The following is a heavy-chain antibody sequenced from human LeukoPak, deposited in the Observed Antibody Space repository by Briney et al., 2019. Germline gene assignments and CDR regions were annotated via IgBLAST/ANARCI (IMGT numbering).Heavy chain of an antibody. CDR2: ISAYNGNT. D-gene: IGHD6-13*01. CDR1: GYTFSNYG. CDR3: ARERGEAAPRLDP. J-gene: IGHJ5*02. V-gene: IGHV1-18*01. Sequence: ASVKVSCKASGYTFSNYGVNWVRQAPGQGLEWMGWISAYNGNTNYAQKLQGRVTMTTDTSTSTAYMELRSLRSDDTAVYYCARERGEAAPRLDPWGQGTLVTVSS.